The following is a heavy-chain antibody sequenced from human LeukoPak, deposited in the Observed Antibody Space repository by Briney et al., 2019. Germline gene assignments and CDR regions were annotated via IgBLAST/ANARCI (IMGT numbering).Heavy chain of an antibody. CDR2: IYYSGST. Sequence: SETLSLTCTVSGGSISSYYWSWIRQPPGKGLEWIGYIYYSGSTNYNPSLKSRVTISVDTSKNQFSLKLSSVTAADTAVYYCARKDTAMVIFDYWGQGTLVTVSS. J-gene: IGHJ4*02. CDR3: ARKDTAMVIFDY. D-gene: IGHD5-18*01. V-gene: IGHV4-59*01. CDR1: GGSISSYY.